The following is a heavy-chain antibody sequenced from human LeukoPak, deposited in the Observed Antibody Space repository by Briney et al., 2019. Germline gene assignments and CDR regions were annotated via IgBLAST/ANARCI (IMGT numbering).Heavy chain of an antibody. CDR3: ARFSGSGWSIHFFDY. CDR2: IYYSGST. J-gene: IGHJ4*02. D-gene: IGHD6-19*01. Sequence: SETLSLTCTVSGGSISSYYWSWIRQPPGKGLEWIGYIYYSGSTNYNPSLKSRVTISVDTSKNQFSLKLSSVTAADTAMYYCARFSGSGWSIHFFDYCGQGTLVTVSS. CDR1: GGSISSYY. V-gene: IGHV4-59*01.